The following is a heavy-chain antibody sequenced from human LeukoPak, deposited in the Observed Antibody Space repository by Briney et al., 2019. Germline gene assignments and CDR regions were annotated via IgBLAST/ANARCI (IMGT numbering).Heavy chain of an antibody. CDR2: IKVDGSET. J-gene: IGHJ4*02. CDR1: GFTFSNYW. CDR3: ARDGHWEVPRGHYFDY. D-gene: IGHD2-2*01. Sequence: PGGSLRLSCAASGFTFSNYWMSWVRQVPGKGLEWLANIKVDGSETYYVDSLKGRFTISRDNAKNSVYLQMNSLRVEDTAVYYCARDGHWEVPRGHYFDYWGQGTLVTVSS. V-gene: IGHV3-7*01.